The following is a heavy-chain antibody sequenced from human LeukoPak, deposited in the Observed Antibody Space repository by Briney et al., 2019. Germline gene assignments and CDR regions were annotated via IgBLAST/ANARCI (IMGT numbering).Heavy chain of an antibody. Sequence: SETLSLTCTVSGGSVSSGSFYWNWVRQPPGKGLEWIGYVYYNGSTNNNPSPKSRVTISVDTSKNQFSLKLSSVTAADTAVYYCAREIAAPGELMDVWGQGTTVTVSS. CDR3: AREIAAPGELMDV. V-gene: IGHV4-61*01. D-gene: IGHD6-13*01. CDR2: VYYNGST. J-gene: IGHJ6*02. CDR1: GGSVSSGSFY.